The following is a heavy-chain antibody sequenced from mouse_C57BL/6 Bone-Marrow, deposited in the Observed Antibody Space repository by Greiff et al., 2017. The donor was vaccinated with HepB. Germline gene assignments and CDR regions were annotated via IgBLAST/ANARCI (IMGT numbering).Heavy chain of an antibody. CDR1: GYTFTSYW. CDR2: IYPGNSDT. Sequence: EVQLQQSGTVLARPGASVKLSCKTSGYTFTSYWMHWVKQRPGQGLEWIGAIYPGNSDTSYNQKFKGKAKLTAATSASTAYMELSSLTNEDSAVYYCTRRESSNYFMDYWGQGTSVTVSS. D-gene: IGHD2-5*01. V-gene: IGHV1-5*01. J-gene: IGHJ4*01. CDR3: TRRESSNYFMDY.